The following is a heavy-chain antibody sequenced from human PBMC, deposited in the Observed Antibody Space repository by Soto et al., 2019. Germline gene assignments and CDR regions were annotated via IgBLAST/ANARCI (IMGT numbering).Heavy chain of an antibody. CDR1: GFTFSDYY. V-gene: IGHV3-11*06. J-gene: IGHJ4*02. D-gene: IGHD5-12*01. CDR3: ARDPEDIVATTHPDYFDY. Sequence: GGSLRLSCAASGFTFSDYYMSWIRQAPGKGLEWVSYISSSSSYTNYADSVKGRFTISRDNAKNSLYLQMNSLRAEDTAVYYCARDPEDIVATTHPDYFDYWGQGTLVTVSS. CDR2: ISSSSSYT.